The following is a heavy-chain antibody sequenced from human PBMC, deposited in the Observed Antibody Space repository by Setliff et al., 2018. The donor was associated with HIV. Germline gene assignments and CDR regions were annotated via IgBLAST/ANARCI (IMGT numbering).Heavy chain of an antibody. CDR2: IKQDGSEK. V-gene: IGHV3-7*01. J-gene: IGHJ3*02. CDR3: ARDGAREYYAFWNDPDLFAFDI. Sequence: GGSLRLSCSASGFSLSQYWMSWVRQTPEKGLEWLANIKQDGSEKSYVASVKGRFTISRDNAKNSLYLQMNNLRAADTAVYYCARDGAREYYAFWNDPDLFAFDIWGQGTMVTVSS. D-gene: IGHD3-3*01. CDR1: GFSLSQYW.